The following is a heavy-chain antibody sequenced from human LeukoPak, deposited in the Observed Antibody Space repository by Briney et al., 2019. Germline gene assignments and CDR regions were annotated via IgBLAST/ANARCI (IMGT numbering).Heavy chain of an antibody. Sequence: GGSLRLSCAASGFTFSSYWMSWVRQAPGKGLEWVANIHQDGSEKYYVDSVKGRFTISRDNAKNSLYLQMNSLRAEDTALYYCARDGDTSGYSDWGQGTLVTVSS. CDR1: GFTFSSYW. D-gene: IGHD3-22*01. J-gene: IGHJ4*02. CDR3: ARDGDTSGYSD. V-gene: IGHV3-7*01. CDR2: IHQDGSEK.